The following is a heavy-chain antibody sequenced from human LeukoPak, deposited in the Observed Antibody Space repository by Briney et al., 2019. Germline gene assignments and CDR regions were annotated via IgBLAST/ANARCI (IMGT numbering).Heavy chain of an antibody. J-gene: IGHJ4*02. CDR1: GFTFSSYG. CDR2: IRFDGSNK. V-gene: IGHV3-30*02. Sequence: GGSLTLSCAASGFTFSSYGMLWLREAPGKGLVWVTFIRFDGSNKYYADSVRGRFTISRDNSKNTLYLQMNSLRADDTAVYYCAKDGQKAAWDYWGQGTLVTVSS. CDR3: AKDGQKAAWDY. D-gene: IGHD6-13*01.